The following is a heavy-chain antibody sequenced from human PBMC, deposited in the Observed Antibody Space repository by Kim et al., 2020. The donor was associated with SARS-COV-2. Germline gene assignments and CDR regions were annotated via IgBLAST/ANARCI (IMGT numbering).Heavy chain of an antibody. Sequence: LNSRVTISVDTSKNQFSLKLTSVTAADTAVYYCARLFDIWFGEHPGGFDYWGQGTLVTVSS. CDR3: ARLFDIWFGEHPGGFDY. D-gene: IGHD3-10*01. J-gene: IGHJ4*02. V-gene: IGHV4-39*01.